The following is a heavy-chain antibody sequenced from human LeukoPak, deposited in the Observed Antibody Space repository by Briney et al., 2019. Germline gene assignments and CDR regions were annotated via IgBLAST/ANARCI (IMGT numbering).Heavy chain of an antibody. CDR3: ASLYSPSGSFDI. D-gene: IGHD5-18*01. CDR1: GYSFTTYW. J-gene: IGHJ3*02. CDR2: IYPGDSDT. V-gene: IGHV5-51*01. Sequence: GESLKISCKGSGYSFTTYWIGWVRQMPGKGLEWMGIIYPGDSDTSYSPSFQGQVTISADKSISTAYLQWSSLKTSDTGMYYCASLYSPSGSFDIWGQGTMVTVSS.